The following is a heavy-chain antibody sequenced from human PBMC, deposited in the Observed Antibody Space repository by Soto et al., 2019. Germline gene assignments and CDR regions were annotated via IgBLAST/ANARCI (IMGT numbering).Heavy chain of an antibody. CDR2: IKEDGSEI. CDR3: ARVVSGRDYGDSIDC. D-gene: IGHD4-17*01. Sequence: GGSLRLSCAASGFTFSRYWLTWVRQAPGKGLEWVANIKEDGSEIYYVDSVKGRFTTSRDNAKNSLYLQMNSLRAEDTAVYYCARVVSGRDYGDSIDCWGRGTLVTVSS. J-gene: IGHJ4*02. V-gene: IGHV3-7*03. CDR1: GFTFSRYW.